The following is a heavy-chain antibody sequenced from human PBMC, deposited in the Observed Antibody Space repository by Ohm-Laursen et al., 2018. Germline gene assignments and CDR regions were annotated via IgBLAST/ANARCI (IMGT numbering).Heavy chain of an antibody. CDR1: GFPFSIHA. J-gene: IGHJ4*02. CDR2: IKSKTDGETT. V-gene: IGHV3-15*05. Sequence: SLRLSCSASGFPFSIHAMGWVRQAPGKGLEWVGRIKSKTDGETTNYAALVKDRFTFSRDDSQDTLYLQMNSLRTEDTAVYYCTTSVRKYSTSDYWGQGTLVTVSS. D-gene: IGHD6-6*01. CDR3: TTSVRKYSTSDY.